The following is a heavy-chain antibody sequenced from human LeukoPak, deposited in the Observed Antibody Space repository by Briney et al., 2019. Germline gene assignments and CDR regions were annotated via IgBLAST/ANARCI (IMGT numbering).Heavy chain of an antibody. CDR3: ASYNWNYYDYYYGMDV. CDR1: GYTFTGYY. Sequence: ASVKVSCKASGYTFTGYYMHWVRQAPGQGLEWMGWINPNSGGTNYAQKFQGRVTMTRDTSISTAYMELSRLRSDDTAVYYCASYNWNYYDYYYGMDVRGQGTTVTVSS. CDR2: INPNSGGT. D-gene: IGHD1-7*01. V-gene: IGHV1-2*02. J-gene: IGHJ6*02.